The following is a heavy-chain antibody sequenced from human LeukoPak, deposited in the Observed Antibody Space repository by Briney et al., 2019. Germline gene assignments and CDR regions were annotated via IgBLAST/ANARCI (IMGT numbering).Heavy chain of an antibody. CDR2: INPNGGGT. CDR1: GYTFTGYY. CDR3: ARDLGIHDAFDI. V-gene: IGHV1-2*02. J-gene: IGHJ3*02. Sequence: ASVKVSCKASGYTFTGYYMHWVRQAPGQGLEWMGWINPNGGGTNYAQKFQGRVTMTRDTSISTAYMELSRLRSDDTAVYYCARDLGIHDAFDIWGQGTMVTVSS. D-gene: IGHD7-27*01.